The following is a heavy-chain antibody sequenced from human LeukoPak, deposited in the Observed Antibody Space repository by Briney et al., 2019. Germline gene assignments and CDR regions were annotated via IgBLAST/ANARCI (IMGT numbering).Heavy chain of an antibody. CDR3: AKDRSMGATTRGRYYYYMDV. Sequence: PGGSLRLSCAASGFTFSSYGMHWVRQAPGKGLEWVAFIRYDGSNKYYADSVKGRFTISRDNSKNTLYLQMNSLRAEDTAVYYCAKDRSMGATTRGRYYYYMDVWGKGTTVTVSS. D-gene: IGHD1-26*01. V-gene: IGHV3-30*02. CDR1: GFTFSSYG. J-gene: IGHJ6*03. CDR2: IRYDGSNK.